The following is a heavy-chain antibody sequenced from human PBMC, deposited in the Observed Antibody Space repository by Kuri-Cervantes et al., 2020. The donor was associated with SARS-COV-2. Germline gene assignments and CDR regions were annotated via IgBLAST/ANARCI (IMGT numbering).Heavy chain of an antibody. Sequence: SCTVSGGSISSYYWTWVRQPPGKGLEFIGYIYYNGNGYNPSLESRVTMSLDTSRNQFSLRLTSVTPADTAVYYCARATSFTSIYYYFDSWGQGNLVTVSS. D-gene: IGHD2-2*01. CDR2: IYYNGNG. J-gene: IGHJ4*02. V-gene: IGHV4-59*01. CDR1: GGSISSYY. CDR3: ARATSFTSIYYYFDS.